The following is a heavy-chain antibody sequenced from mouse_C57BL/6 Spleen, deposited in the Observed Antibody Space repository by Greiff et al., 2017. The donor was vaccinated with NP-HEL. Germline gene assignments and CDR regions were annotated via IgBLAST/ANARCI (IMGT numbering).Heavy chain of an antibody. D-gene: IGHD1-1*01. Sequence: VQLQQSGPELVKPGASVKLSCKASGYSFTGYYMNWVKQSPEKSLEWIGEINPSTGGTTYNQKFKAKATLTVDKSSSTAYMQLKSLTSEDSAVYYCARRKTTVVAGDDYWGQGTTLTVSS. V-gene: IGHV1-42*01. CDR1: GYSFTGYY. CDR2: INPSTGGT. CDR3: ARRKTTVVAGDDY. J-gene: IGHJ2*01.